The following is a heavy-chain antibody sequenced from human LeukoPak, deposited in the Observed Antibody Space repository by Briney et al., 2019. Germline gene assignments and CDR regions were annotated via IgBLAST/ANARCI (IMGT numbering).Heavy chain of an antibody. CDR2: ISYDGSNN. Sequence: GGSLRLSCAASGFIFSSFAMHWVRQAPGKGLEWVAVISYDGSNNYYADSVKGRFTISRDNSKNTLYLQMDSLRTEDTAVYYCARDRVAAADLDYWGQGTLVTVSS. V-gene: IGHV3-30*04. CDR3: ARDRVAAADLDY. J-gene: IGHJ4*02. D-gene: IGHD6-13*01. CDR1: GFIFSSFA.